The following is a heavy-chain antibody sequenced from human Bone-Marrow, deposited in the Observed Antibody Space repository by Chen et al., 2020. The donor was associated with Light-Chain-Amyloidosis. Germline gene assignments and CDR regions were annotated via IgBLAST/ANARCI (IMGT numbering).Heavy chain of an antibody. CDR2: ISQSGST. Sequence: QVQLQQWGAGLLKPSETLSLTCGVNGGSLRGYYWSWIRQPPGKGLEWSGEISQSGSTYYNPTLRSRVTISLDTSKNQFSLKLSSVTAADTAVYYCARQSYGSDSYFSLDNTYYMDVWGRGTTVTVSS. D-gene: IGHD3-10*01. V-gene: IGHV4-34*01. CDR1: GGSLRGYY. J-gene: IGHJ6*03. CDR3: ARQSYGSDSYFSLDNTYYMDV.